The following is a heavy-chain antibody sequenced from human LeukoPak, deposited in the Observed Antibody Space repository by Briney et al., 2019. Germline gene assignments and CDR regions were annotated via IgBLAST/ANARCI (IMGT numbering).Heavy chain of an antibody. D-gene: IGHD3-3*01. CDR1: GLAFSSYA. V-gene: IGHV3-23*01. Sequence: GGSLRLSCAASGLAFSSYAMSWVRQPPGKGLEWVSTISVASITFYAVSVKGRFTISRDNSRNTVYLQMTSLRADDTAVYYCADYGVSGVRNNFYWGLGTLVTVSS. CDR2: ISVASIT. J-gene: IGHJ4*02. CDR3: ADYGVSGVRNNFY.